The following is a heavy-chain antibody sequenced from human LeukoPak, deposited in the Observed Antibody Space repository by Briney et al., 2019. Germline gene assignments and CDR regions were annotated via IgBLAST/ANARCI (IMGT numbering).Heavy chain of an antibody. CDR3: AIGGCSGASCYAGGNYYYGMDV. CDR2: ISYDGSNK. CDR1: GFTFSSYG. D-gene: IGHD2-2*01. Sequence: PGRSLRLSCAASGFTFSSYGMHWVRQAPGKGLEWVAVISYDGSNKYYADSVKGRFTISRDNSKNTLYLQMHSLRAEDTAVYYCAIGGCSGASCYAGGNYYYGMDVWGQGTTVTVSS. V-gene: IGHV3-30*03. J-gene: IGHJ6*02.